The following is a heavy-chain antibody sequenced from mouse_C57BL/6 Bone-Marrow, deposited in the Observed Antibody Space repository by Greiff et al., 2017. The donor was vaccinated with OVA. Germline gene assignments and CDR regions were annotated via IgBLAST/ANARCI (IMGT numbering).Heavy chain of an antibody. D-gene: IGHD1-1*01. Sequence: VQLKESGAELVRPGASVTLSCKASGYTFTDYEMHWVKQTPVHGLEWIGAIDPETGGTAYNPKFKGKAILTADKSSSTAYMELRSLTSEDSAVYYGTRRYYGSSWFAYWGQGTLVTVSA. V-gene: IGHV1-15*01. CDR1: GYTFTDYE. CDR3: TRRYYGSSWFAY. CDR2: IDPETGGT. J-gene: IGHJ3*01.